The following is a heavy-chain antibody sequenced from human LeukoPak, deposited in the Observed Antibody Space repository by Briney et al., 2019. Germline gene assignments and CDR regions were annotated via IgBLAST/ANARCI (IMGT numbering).Heavy chain of an antibody. CDR2: IYDGGST. V-gene: IGHV4-4*02. D-gene: IGHD5-18*01. J-gene: IGHJ5*02. CDR1: GGSISSSNW. Sequence: PSGTLSLTCAVSGGSISSSNWWSWVRAPPGKGLEWIGEIYDGGSTNSNPSLKSLVTISVDKYNNQFSLKLSSMSGPDTAVYHCARGADSYTSSVWFDPWGQGTLVTVSS. CDR3: ARGADSYTSSVWFDP.